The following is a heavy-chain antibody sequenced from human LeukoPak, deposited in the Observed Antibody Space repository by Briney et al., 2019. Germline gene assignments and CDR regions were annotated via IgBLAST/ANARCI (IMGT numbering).Heavy chain of an antibody. Sequence: GGSLRLSCAASGFTFSSYAMHWVRQAPGKGLEWVAVISYDGSNKYYADSVKGRFTISRDNSKNTLYLQMNSLRAEDTAVYYCARDSELLWFGEFVDWGQGTLVTVSS. J-gene: IGHJ4*02. D-gene: IGHD3-10*01. CDR3: ARDSELLWFGEFVD. CDR1: GFTFSSYA. CDR2: ISYDGSNK. V-gene: IGHV3-30-3*01.